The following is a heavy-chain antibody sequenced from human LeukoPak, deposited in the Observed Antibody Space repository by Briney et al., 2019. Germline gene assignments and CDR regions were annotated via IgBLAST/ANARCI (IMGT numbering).Heavy chain of an antibody. CDR1: GYTFTSYA. Sequence: ASVKVSCKASGYTFTSYAMHWVRQAPGQRLEWMGWVNAGNGNTKYAQKFQGRVTITRDTSASTAYMELSSLRSEDTAVYSCARPVVVVPAATYYFDYWGQGTLVTVSS. CDR2: VNAGNGNT. CDR3: ARPVVVVPAATYYFDY. D-gene: IGHD2-2*01. J-gene: IGHJ4*02. V-gene: IGHV1-3*01.